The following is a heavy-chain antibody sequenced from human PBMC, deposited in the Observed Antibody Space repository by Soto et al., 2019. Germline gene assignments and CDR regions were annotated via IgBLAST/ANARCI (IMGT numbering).Heavy chain of an antibody. CDR3: AKGGPGASSGLFES. Sequence: GGSLRLSCAASGFIVTSNYMSWVRQAPGKGLEWVSVIYSDGTTNYAESVKGQFTISRDKSKNTVFLQMSSLRAEDTAVYYCAKGGPGASSGLFESWGQRTLVTVSS. D-gene: IGHD3-10*01. V-gene: IGHV3-53*01. CDR1: GFIVTSNY. J-gene: IGHJ4*02. CDR2: IYSDGTT.